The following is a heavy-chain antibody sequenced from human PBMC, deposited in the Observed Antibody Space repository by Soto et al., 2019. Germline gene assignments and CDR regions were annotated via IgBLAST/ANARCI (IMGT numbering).Heavy chain of an antibody. Sequence: QVVLQESGPGLVKPSQTISLTCAVSGDSISSGGYYWSWIRQRPGKGLEWLAFIYHSGTTYFHLSLKSRIIISMATSRNQFSLSLSSVTAADSAVYYCASRHDFGDYPEGFDIWGQGTMVTVAS. J-gene: IGHJ3*02. CDR2: IYHSGTT. CDR1: GDSISSGGYY. CDR3: ASRHDFGDYPEGFDI. V-gene: IGHV4-31*11. D-gene: IGHD4-17*01.